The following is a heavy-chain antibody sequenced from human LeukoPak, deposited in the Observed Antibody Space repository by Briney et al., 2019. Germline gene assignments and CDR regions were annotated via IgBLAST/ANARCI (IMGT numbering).Heavy chain of an antibody. D-gene: IGHD3-10*01. CDR3: ATSKMDNMVRGVIMYYFDY. V-gene: IGHV1-24*01. CDR1: GYTLTELS. Sequence: ASVKVSCKVSGYTLTELSMHWVRQAPGKGLEWMGGFDPEDGETIYAQKFQGRVTTTEDTSTDTAYMEPSSLRSEDTAVYYCATSKMDNMVRGVIMYYFDYWGQGTLVTVSS. J-gene: IGHJ4*02. CDR2: FDPEDGET.